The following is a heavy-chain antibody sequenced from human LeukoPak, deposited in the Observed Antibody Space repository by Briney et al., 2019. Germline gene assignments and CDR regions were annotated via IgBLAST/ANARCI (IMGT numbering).Heavy chain of an antibody. CDR2: ISSSSSTI. Sequence: PGGSLILSCAASGFPFSSYSMNWVRPAPGKGLEWVSYISSSSSTIYYPDSVKGRFTISRDNSKSTLYLQMNNLRADDTAVYYCAKVLLRALDYMDVWGKGTTVTVSS. V-gene: IGHV3-48*01. CDR3: AKVLLRALDYMDV. J-gene: IGHJ6*03. CDR1: GFPFSSYS. D-gene: IGHD2-15*01.